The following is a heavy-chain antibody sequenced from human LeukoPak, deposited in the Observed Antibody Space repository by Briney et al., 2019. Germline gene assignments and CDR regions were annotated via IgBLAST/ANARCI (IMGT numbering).Heavy chain of an antibody. CDR3: AKDASRHGSSTWNYFDR. V-gene: IGHV3-23*01. J-gene: IGHJ4*02. CDR1: GFSFSSYA. CDR2: ISVSGGIT. D-gene: IGHD6-13*01. Sequence: GGSLRLSCAASGFSFSSYAMNWVRQAPGKGLEWVSSISVSGGITYYADSVRGRFTISRDDSRNTFSLQLNSLRVDDTALYYCAKDASRHGSSTWNYFDRWGQGILVSVSS.